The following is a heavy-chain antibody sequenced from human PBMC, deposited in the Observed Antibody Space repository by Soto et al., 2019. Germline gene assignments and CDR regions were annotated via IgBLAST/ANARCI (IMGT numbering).Heavy chain of an antibody. J-gene: IGHJ4*02. CDR1: GFTFSTYA. Sequence: QVQLVESGGGVVQPGRSLRLSCAASGFTFSTYAMHWVRQAPGKGLEWVAVISYDGSNKYYADSVKGRFTISRDNSKNTLYLQMNSLRPEDTAVYYCAKDQDGYYYVASGYYNGGYFDYWGQGTLVTVSS. D-gene: IGHD3-22*01. CDR3: AKDQDGYYYVASGYYNGGYFDY. V-gene: IGHV3-30-3*01. CDR2: ISYDGSNK.